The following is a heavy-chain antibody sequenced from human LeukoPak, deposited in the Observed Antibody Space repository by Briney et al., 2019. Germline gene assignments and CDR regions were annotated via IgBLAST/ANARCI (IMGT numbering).Heavy chain of an antibody. Sequence: GRSLRLSCAASGFTFSSYAMHWVRQAPGKGLEWVAVISYDGSNKYYADSVKGRFTISRDNSKNTLYLQMNSLRAEDTAVYYCAREPSSGPSHYNDYWGQGTLVTVSS. D-gene: IGHD6-19*01. CDR1: GFTFSSYA. CDR3: AREPSSGPSHYNDY. CDR2: ISYDGSNK. V-gene: IGHV3-30-3*01. J-gene: IGHJ4*02.